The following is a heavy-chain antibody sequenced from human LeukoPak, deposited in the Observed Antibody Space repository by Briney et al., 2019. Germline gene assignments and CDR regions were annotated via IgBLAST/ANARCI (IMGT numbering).Heavy chain of an antibody. CDR2: IYTSGST. Sequence: SETLSLTCTVSGGSISSYYWSWIRQPAGKGLEWIGRIYTSGSTNYNPSLKSRVTMSVDTSKNQFSLKLSSVTAADTAVYYCARSVGAATRNSYYFDYWGQGTLVTVSS. J-gene: IGHJ4*02. D-gene: IGHD2-15*01. CDR3: ARSVGAATRNSYYFDY. CDR1: GGSISSYY. V-gene: IGHV4-4*07.